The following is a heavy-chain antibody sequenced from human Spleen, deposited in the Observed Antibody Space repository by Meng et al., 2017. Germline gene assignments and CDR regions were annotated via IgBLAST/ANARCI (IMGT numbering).Heavy chain of an antibody. CDR2: IDPKSGDT. V-gene: IGHV1-2*06. CDR1: GYNFPDYW. D-gene: IGHD6-13*01. J-gene: IGHJ4*02. CDR3: VRDEDISAAGKLFGDY. Sequence: QVQLWPAGAWVRKPGASLKFSCNPSGYNFPDYWLHWVRRAPGQGLEWMGRIDPKSGDTHYAQSFQGRVTMTGDTSISTAYMELSGLRSDDTAMYYCVRDEDISAAGKLFGDYWGQGTLVTVSS.